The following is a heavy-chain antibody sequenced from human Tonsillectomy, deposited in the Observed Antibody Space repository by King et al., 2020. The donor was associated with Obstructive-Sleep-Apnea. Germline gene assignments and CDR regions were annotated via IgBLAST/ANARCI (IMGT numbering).Heavy chain of an antibody. V-gene: IGHV4-34*01. J-gene: IGHJ4*02. CDR3: ARGGDYGDQGL. D-gene: IGHD4-17*01. Sequence: VQLQQWGAGLLKPSETLSLTCAVYGGSFSGYYWSWIRQPPGKGLEWIGEINHSGSTNYNPSLKSRVTISVDTSKNQFSLKLSSVTAADTAVYYCARGGDYGDQGLWGQGTLVTVSS. CDR1: GGSFSGYY. CDR2: INHSGST.